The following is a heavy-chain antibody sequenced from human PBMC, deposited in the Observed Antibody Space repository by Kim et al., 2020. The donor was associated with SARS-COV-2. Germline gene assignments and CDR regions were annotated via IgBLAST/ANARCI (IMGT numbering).Heavy chain of an antibody. J-gene: IGHJ4*02. CDR3: ARYGSGTSIDY. D-gene: IGHD3-10*01. Sequence: NTRYSLKFQGRVTITRETAATTAYMELSSLRSEDTAVYYCARYGSGTSIDYWGQGTLVTVSS. CDR2: NT. V-gene: IGHV1-3*01.